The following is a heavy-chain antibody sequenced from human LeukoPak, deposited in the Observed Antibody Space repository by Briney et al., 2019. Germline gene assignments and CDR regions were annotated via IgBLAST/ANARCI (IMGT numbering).Heavy chain of an antibody. V-gene: IGHV3-23*01. CDR2: LTGSGGIT. Sequence: GGSLRLSCAASGFTFSNYGMNWVRQAPGKGLEWVSGLTGSGGITYYADSVKGRFTISRDNSKNTLYLQMNSLRAEDTAVYYCAKDFRYSSGWGYYYYYYYMDVWGKGTTVTISS. CDR3: AKDFRYSSGWGYYYYYYYMDV. D-gene: IGHD6-19*01. CDR1: GFTFSNYG. J-gene: IGHJ6*03.